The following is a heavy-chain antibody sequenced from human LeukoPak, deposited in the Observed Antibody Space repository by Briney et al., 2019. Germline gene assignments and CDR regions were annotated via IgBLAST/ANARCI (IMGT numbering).Heavy chain of an antibody. V-gene: IGHV4-61*02. D-gene: IGHD1-26*01. Sequence: PSQTLSLTCTVSGGSISSGSYYWSWIRQPAGKGLEWIGRIYTSGSTNYNPSLKSRVTMSVDTSKNQFSLKLSSVTAADTAVYYCAASGSYYVGTFDYWGQGTLVTVSS. J-gene: IGHJ4*02. CDR1: GGSISSGSYY. CDR2: IYTSGST. CDR3: AASGSYYVGTFDY.